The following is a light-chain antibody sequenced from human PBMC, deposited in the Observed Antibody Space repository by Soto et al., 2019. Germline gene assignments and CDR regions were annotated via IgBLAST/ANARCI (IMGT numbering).Light chain of an antibody. J-gene: IGKJ1*01. CDR3: QPYNSYSWT. CDR2: DAS. Sequence: DIQMTQSPSTLSASVGDRVTITCRASQSISSWLAWYQQKPGKAPKLLIYDASRLESGVPSRFSGSGSGTEFTLTISSLQPDDFATYYCQPYNSYSWTFGQGTKVEIK. V-gene: IGKV1-5*01. CDR1: QSISSW.